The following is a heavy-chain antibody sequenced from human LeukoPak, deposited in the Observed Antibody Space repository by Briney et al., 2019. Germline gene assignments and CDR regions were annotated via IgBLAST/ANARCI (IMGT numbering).Heavy chain of an antibody. CDR2: ISSSSSYI. D-gene: IGHD6-6*01. CDR3: AMEYSSSRYFDY. Sequence: GGSLRLSCAASGFTFNSYTMNWVRQAPGKGLEWVSSISSSSSYIYYADSMKGRFTVSRDNAKDSLYLQMNILRAEDTALYYCAMEYSSSRYFDYWGQGTLVTVSS. V-gene: IGHV3-21*01. J-gene: IGHJ4*02. CDR1: GFTFNSYT.